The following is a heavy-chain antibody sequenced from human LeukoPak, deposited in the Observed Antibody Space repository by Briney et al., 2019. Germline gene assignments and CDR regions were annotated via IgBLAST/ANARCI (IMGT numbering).Heavy chain of an antibody. CDR3: ARIRIVGATYYFDY. D-gene: IGHD1-26*01. J-gene: IGHJ4*02. CDR2: ITGTTTYT. Sequence: PGGSLRLSCAASGXTFSDYYVSWIRQAPGKGLEWVSFITGTTTYTYYADSVKGRFTISRDNAKKSLYLQMISLRAEDTAVYYCARIRIVGATYYFDYWGQGTLVTVSS. V-gene: IGHV3-11*03. CDR1: GXTFSDYY.